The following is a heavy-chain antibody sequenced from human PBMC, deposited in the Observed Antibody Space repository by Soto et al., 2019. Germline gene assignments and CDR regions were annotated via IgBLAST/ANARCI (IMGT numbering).Heavy chain of an antibody. Sequence: PSETLSLTCTVSGGSISSYYWSWIRQPPGKGLEWIGYIYYSGSTNYNPSLKSRVTISVDTSKNQFSLKLSSVTAADTAVNYCARDWTSHWFDPWGQGTLVTVSS. J-gene: IGHJ5*02. CDR3: ARDWTSHWFDP. V-gene: IGHV4-59*01. D-gene: IGHD3-3*01. CDR1: GGSISSYY. CDR2: IYYSGST.